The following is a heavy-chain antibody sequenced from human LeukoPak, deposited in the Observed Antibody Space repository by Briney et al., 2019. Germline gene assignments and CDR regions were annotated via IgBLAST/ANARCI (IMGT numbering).Heavy chain of an antibody. CDR3: AKIGVIGHWYYDL. CDR2: IISGSDYT. CDR1: GFPFSSHG. D-gene: IGHD3/OR15-3a*01. V-gene: IGHV3-23*01. J-gene: IGHJ2*01. Sequence: AGSLRLSCAASGFPFSSHGMSWVRQAPGKGPEWVSSIISGSDYTFYADSVRGRFTIYRDNSKNTMYLQMNSLRVGDTAVYYCAKIGVIGHWYYDLWGRGTLVTVSS.